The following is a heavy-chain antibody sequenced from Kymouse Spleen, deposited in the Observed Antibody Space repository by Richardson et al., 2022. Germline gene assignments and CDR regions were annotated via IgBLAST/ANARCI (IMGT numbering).Heavy chain of an antibody. V-gene: IGHV3-73*02. J-gene: IGHJ4*02. D-gene: IGHD6-13*01. CDR1: GFTFSGSA. CDR2: IRSKANSYAT. CDR3: MFYSSSWSDY. Sequence: EVQLVESGGGLVQPGGSLKLSCAASGFTFSGSAMHWVRQASGKGLEWVGRIRSKANSYATAYAASVKGRFTISRDDSKNTAYLQMNSLKTEDTAVYYCMFYSSSWSDYWGQGTLVTVSS.